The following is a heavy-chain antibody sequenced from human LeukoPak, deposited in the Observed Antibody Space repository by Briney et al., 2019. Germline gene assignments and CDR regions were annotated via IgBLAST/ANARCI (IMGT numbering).Heavy chain of an antibody. CDR2: INPNSGGT. J-gene: IGHJ4*02. Sequence: ASVKVSCKASGYTFTGYYMHWVRQAPGQGLGWMGRINPNSGGTNYAQKFEGRVTMPRETPINTAHMELSWMRSDDTAVYYCARDYYDSSGYYYSPFDSWGQGTLVTVSS. CDR3: ARDYYDSSGYYYSPFDS. CDR1: GYTFTGYY. V-gene: IGHV1-2*06. D-gene: IGHD3-22*01.